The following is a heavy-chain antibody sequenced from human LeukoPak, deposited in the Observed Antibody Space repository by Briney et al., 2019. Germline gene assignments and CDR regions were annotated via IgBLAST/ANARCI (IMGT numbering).Heavy chain of an antibody. CDR1: GGSISSYY. CDR3: AREVGSGSFQH. CDR2: IYYSGST. Sequence: SETLFLTCTVSGGSISSYYWSWIRQPPGKGLEWIGYIYYSGSTNYNPSLKSRVTISVDTSKNQFSLKLSSVTAADTAVYYCAREVGSGSFQHWGQGTLVTVSS. D-gene: IGHD3-10*01. J-gene: IGHJ1*01. V-gene: IGHV4-59*01.